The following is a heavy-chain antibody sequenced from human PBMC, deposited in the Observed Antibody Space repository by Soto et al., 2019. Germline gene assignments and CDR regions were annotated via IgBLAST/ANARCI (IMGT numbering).Heavy chain of an antibody. J-gene: IGHJ3*02. CDR2: ISASGTYV. D-gene: IGHD4-17*01. V-gene: IGHV3-21*06. Sequence: EVQLVESGGGLVKPGESLSLSCAASGFGFINYTMKWVRQAPGKGLEWVSSISASGTYVFYAGSVRGRFTIFRDDAKNSLHLQMNSLRAEDTALYYCATIGDRDGFDIWGHGTMVTVSA. CDR3: ATIGDRDGFDI. CDR1: GFGFINYT.